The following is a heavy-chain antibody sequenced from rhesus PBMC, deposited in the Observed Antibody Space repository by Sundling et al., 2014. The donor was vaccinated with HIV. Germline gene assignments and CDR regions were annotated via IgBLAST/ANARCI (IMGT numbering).Heavy chain of an antibody. D-gene: IGHD6-37*01. CDR3: ARCLVGGGFDS. CDR1: GGSLSGYY. CDR2: ISGSGGRT. J-gene: IGHJ4*01. V-gene: IGHV4-165*01. Sequence: QVQLQESGPVVVKPSETLSLTCAVSGGSLSGYYWSWIRQSPGKGLEWIGYISGSGGRTDYNPSVKSRVSFSIDASKNQFSLKLTSMTAADSAVFYCARCLVGGGFDSWGQGVVVTVSS.